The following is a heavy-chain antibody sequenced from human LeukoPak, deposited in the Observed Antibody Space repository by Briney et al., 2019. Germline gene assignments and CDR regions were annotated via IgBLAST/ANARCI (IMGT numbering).Heavy chain of an antibody. CDR1: GESVSSSSAA. V-gene: IGHV6-1*01. Sequence: QTLSLTCAISGESVSSSSAAWNWIRQSPARGREWLGKTYYRSKWYNDYAVSVKCRLTIKPDTSKNQFSLQLTSVTAADTAVYYCARARLDKYYYDSSGYDPFDYWGQGTLVTVSS. CDR2: TYYRSKWYN. D-gene: IGHD3-22*01. J-gene: IGHJ4*02. CDR3: ARARLDKYYYDSSGYDPFDY.